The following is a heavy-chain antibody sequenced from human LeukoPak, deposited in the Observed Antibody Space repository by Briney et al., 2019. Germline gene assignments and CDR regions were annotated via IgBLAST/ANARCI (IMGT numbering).Heavy chain of an antibody. Sequence: PSETLSLTCTVSGGSISSHYWSWVRQPPGKGLEWIGYIYYSGSTNYNPSLKSRVTISVDTSKNQFSLKLSSVTAADTAVYYCARDLEDAFDIWGQGTMVTVSS. V-gene: IGHV4-59*11. J-gene: IGHJ3*02. D-gene: IGHD1-1*01. CDR2: IYYSGST. CDR3: ARDLEDAFDI. CDR1: GGSISSHY.